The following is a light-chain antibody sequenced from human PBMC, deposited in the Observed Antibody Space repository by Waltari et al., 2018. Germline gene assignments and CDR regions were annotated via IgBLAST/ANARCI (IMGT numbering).Light chain of an antibody. J-gene: IGKJ4*01. CDR1: QCISKW. CDR2: NAS. Sequence: QLTQSPSTLSASVGDRVLFSCRSSQCISKWLAWYQQKPGKAPKLLIYNASSLESGVPSRFSGSGSGTEFTLTISSLQPEDFATYYCQQYNSNSLLSFGGGTKVEIK. CDR3: QQYNSNSLLS. V-gene: IGKV1-5*03.